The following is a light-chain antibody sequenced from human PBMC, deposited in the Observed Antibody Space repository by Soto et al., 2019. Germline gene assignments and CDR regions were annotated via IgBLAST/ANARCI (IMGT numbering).Light chain of an antibody. CDR3: QQSYRTPPTT. CDR2: AAS. CDR1: QGIRSD. V-gene: IGKV1-39*01. J-gene: IGKJ5*01. Sequence: DIQITHSPSSLSASVVDRVTITFRASQGIRSDLGWFQQKPGKAPKLLIYAASSLQSGVPSRFSGSGSGTDFTLTISSLQPEDFATYYCQQSYRTPPTTFGQGTRLEIK.